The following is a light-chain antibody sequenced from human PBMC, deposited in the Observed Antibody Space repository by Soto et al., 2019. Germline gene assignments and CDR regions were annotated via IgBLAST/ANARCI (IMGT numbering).Light chain of an antibody. Sequence: EIVMTPSPATLSVSPGERATLSCRASQSVGSNLAWYQQKPGQAPRLLISGSSTRATGIPARFSGSGSGTEVTLNISSRQYEDFVIYFCQQYNNWPPDRTFGQGTKVEIK. CDR3: QQYNNWPPDRT. CDR1: QSVGSN. CDR2: GSS. V-gene: IGKV3-15*01. J-gene: IGKJ1*01.